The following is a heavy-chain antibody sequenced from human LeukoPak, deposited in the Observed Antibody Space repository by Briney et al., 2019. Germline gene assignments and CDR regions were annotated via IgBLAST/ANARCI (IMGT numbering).Heavy chain of an antibody. D-gene: IGHD6-19*01. CDR2: IISDASST. CDR3: AKDGSSGWQYYFDY. CDR1: GYTFSNYW. Sequence: GGSLRLSCAASGYTFSNYWMHWVRQAPGKGLFWVSRIISDASSTLYADSVRGRFTISRDNAKNSLYLQMNSLRAEDTALYYCAKDGSSGWQYYFDYWGQGTLVTVSS. V-gene: IGHV3-74*01. J-gene: IGHJ4*02.